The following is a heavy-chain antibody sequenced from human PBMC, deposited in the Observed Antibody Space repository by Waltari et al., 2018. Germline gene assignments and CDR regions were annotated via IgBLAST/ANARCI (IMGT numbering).Heavy chain of an antibody. CDR1: GYSISSGYY. CDR3: AGSLPVGATTIPPPFDY. Sequence: QVQLQESGPGLVKPSETLSLTCAVSGYSISSGYYWGWIRQPPGKGLEGIGGIDHSGSTYYNPSLKSRVTISVDTSKNQFSLKLSSVTAADTAVYYCAGSLPVGATTIPPPFDYWGQGTLVTVSS. V-gene: IGHV4-38-2*01. D-gene: IGHD1-26*01. J-gene: IGHJ4*02. CDR2: IDHSGST.